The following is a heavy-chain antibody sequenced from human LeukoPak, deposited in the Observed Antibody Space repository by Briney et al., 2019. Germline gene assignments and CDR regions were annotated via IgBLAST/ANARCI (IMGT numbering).Heavy chain of an antibody. V-gene: IGHV1-2*02. D-gene: IGHD2-15*01. Sequence: GASVKVSCKASGYTFTGYYMHWVRQAPGQGLEWMGWINPNSGGTNYAQKFQGRVTMTRDTSISTAYMELSRLRSDDTAVYYCARDGATDLGYCSGGSCPTVSWGQGTLVTVSS. J-gene: IGHJ5*02. CDR3: ARDGATDLGYCSGGSCPTVS. CDR2: INPNSGGT. CDR1: GYTFTGYY.